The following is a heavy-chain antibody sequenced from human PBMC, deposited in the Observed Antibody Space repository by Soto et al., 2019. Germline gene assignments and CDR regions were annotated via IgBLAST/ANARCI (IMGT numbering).Heavy chain of an antibody. V-gene: IGHV4-59*12. Sequence: PSETLSLTCTVSGGSISSYYWSLIRQPPGKGLEWIGYIYYSGSTNYNPSLKSRVTISVDTSKNQFSLKLSSVTAADTAVYYCARELNTVTYNWFDPWGQGTLVTVSS. CDR1: GGSISSYY. CDR2: IYYSGST. J-gene: IGHJ5*02. CDR3: ARELNTVTYNWFDP. D-gene: IGHD4-17*01.